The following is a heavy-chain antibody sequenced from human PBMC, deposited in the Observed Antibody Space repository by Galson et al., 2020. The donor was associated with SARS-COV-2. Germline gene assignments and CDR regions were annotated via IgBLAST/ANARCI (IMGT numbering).Heavy chain of an antibody. Sequence: AGSLRLSCAASGFTFSSYWMSWVRQAPGKGLEWVANIKQDGSEKYYVNSVKSRFTISRDNAKNSLYLQMNSLRAEDTAVYYCARDYGDYVSWYYFDYWGQGTLVTVSS. D-gene: IGHD4-17*01. J-gene: IGHJ4*02. V-gene: IGHV3-7*01. CDR1: GFTFSSYW. CDR3: ARDYGDYVSWYYFDY. CDR2: IKQDGSEK.